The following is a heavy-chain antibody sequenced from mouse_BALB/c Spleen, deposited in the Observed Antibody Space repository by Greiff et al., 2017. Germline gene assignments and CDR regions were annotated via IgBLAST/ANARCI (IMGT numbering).Heavy chain of an antibody. CDR1: GFSLTGYG. CDR3: ARNPTTVGEGFDV. CDR2: IWGDGST. Sequence: QVQLKQSGPGLVAPSQSLSITCTASGFSLTGYGVNWVRQPPGKGLEWLGMIWGDGSTDYNSALKSRLSISKDNSKSQVFLKMNSLQTDDTARYYCARNPTTVGEGFDVWGAGTTVTVSS. V-gene: IGHV2-6-7*01. J-gene: IGHJ1*01. D-gene: IGHD1-1*01.